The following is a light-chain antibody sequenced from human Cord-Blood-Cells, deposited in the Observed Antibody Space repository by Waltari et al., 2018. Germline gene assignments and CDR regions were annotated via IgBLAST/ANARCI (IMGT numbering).Light chain of an antibody. CDR1: QSISSY. V-gene: IGKV1-39*01. J-gene: IGKJ3*01. CDR3: QQSYSTPFT. Sequence: DIHMTQSPSSLSASVGDRVTITCRAIQSISSYLNCYQQKPGKAPKLLIYAASSLQSGVPSRFSGSGSGTDFTLTISSLQPEDFATYYCQQSYSTPFTFGPGTKVDIK. CDR2: AAS.